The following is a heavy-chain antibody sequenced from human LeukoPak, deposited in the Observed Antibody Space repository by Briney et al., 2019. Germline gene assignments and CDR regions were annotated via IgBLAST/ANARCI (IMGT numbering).Heavy chain of an antibody. CDR3: ARDRARGYTY. Sequence: PGGSLRLSCAASGFTFSSYSMNWVRQAPGKGLEWVSSISSSSSYIYYADSVKGRFTISRDDAKNSLYLQMNSLRAEDTAVYYCARDRARGYTYWGQGTLVTVSS. V-gene: IGHV3-21*01. CDR1: GFTFSSYS. CDR2: ISSSSSYI. D-gene: IGHD5-18*01. J-gene: IGHJ4*02.